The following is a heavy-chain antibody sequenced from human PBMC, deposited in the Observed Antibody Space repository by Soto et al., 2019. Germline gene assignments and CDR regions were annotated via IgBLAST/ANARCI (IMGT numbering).Heavy chain of an antibody. CDR2: IYYSGST. V-gene: IGHV4-61*01. CDR1: GGSVSSTSYY. Sequence: QVQLQESGPGLVKPSETLSLTCTVSGGSVSSTSYYWNWIRQPPGKGLEWIGFIYYSGSTNYNPSLKSRVTISVDTSKNQFSLKLSSVTAADTAVYYCGRVRGKEWELLEYYFDYWGQGTLVTVSS. D-gene: IGHD1-26*01. J-gene: IGHJ4*02. CDR3: GRVRGKEWELLEYYFDY.